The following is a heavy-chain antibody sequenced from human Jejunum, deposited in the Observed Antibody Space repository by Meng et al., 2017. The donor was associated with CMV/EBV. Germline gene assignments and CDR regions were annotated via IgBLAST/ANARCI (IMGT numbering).Heavy chain of an antibody. V-gene: IGHV3-21*01. J-gene: IGHJ6*02. Sequence: FSSSGMGWVRQAPGKGLEWVASISGSSSYIYYAASVRGRFTISRDAAKNSLYLQMNSLSAEDTAVYYCARDLYKYGTMSLSAMDVWGQGTTVTVSS. D-gene: IGHD5-18*01. CDR3: ARDLYKYGTMSLSAMDV. CDR2: ISGSSSYI. CDR1: FSSSG.